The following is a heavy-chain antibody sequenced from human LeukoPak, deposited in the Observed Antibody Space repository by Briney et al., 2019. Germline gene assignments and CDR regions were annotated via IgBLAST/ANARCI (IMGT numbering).Heavy chain of an antibody. CDR2: VLHSGAT. D-gene: IGHD1-26*01. J-gene: IGHJ4*02. Sequence: PSETLSLTCTVSGGSISSPICYWGWVRQPPGKGLEWIATVLHSGATFYSPSLEGRLTISIDTSTNQFSLKMTSMTAADTAVYYCARRIVGVIDAFDYWGQGALVTVSS. CDR3: ARRIVGVIDAFDY. V-gene: IGHV4-39*01. CDR1: GGSISSPICY.